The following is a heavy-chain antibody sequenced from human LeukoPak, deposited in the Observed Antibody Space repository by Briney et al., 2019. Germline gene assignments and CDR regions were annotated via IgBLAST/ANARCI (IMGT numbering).Heavy chain of an antibody. CDR3: ARPYCSGGSCYSGAFDI. D-gene: IGHD2-15*01. CDR1: GGSISSYY. J-gene: IGHJ3*02. Sequence: TSETLSLTCTVSGGSISSYYWSWIRQPPGKGLEWIGYIYYSGSTNYSPSLKSRVTISVDTSKNQFSLKLSSVTAADTAVYYCARPYCSGGSCYSGAFDIWGQGTMVTVSS. V-gene: IGHV4-59*01. CDR2: IYYSGST.